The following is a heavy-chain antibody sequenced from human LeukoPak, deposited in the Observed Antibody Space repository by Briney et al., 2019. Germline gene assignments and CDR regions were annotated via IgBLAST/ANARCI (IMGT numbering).Heavy chain of an antibody. D-gene: IGHD6-6*01. Sequence: SETLSLTCTVSGGSISSYYWSWIRQPPGKGLEWIGYIYYSGSTNYNPSLKSRVTISVDTSKNQFSLKLSSVTAADTAVYYCAREINLYSSTYNWFDPWGQGTLVTVSS. CDR1: GGSISSYY. CDR2: IYYSGST. V-gene: IGHV4-59*01. J-gene: IGHJ5*02. CDR3: AREINLYSSTYNWFDP.